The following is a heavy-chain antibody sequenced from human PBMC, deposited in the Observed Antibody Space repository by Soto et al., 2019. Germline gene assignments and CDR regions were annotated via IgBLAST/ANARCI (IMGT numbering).Heavy chain of an antibody. V-gene: IGHV3-11*03. D-gene: IGHD6-13*01. Sequence: QVQLLESGGGLVKPGGSLRLSCAASKFTVSAYYMAWIRQAPGKGLDWILYISGDSRDTNYADSVKGRFTISRDNAKNSLYLQMNSLTAEDTVVYFCATGQQVRMADIWGQGKMVTVSS. CDR1: KFTVSAYY. J-gene: IGHJ3*02. CDR3: ATGQQVRMADI. CDR2: ISGDSRDT.